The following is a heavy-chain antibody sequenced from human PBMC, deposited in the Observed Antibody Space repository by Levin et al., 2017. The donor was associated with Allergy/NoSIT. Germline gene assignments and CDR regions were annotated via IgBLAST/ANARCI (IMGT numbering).Heavy chain of an antibody. CDR2: ISSSGSTI. D-gene: IGHD2-15*01. Sequence: SCAASGFTFSDYYMNWIRQAPGKGLEWVSYISSSGSTIKYADSVRGRFTISRDNAKKSLYLQMNSLRAEDTAVYYCAREASGGPRPLYDYWGQGTLVTVSS. CDR3: AREASGGPRPLYDY. J-gene: IGHJ4*02. CDR1: GFTFSDYY. V-gene: IGHV3-11*01.